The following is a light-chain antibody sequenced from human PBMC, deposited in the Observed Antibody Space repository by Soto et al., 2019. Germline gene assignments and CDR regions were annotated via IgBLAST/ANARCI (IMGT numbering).Light chain of an antibody. V-gene: IGLV1-44*01. CDR2: DGS. Sequence: QSVLTQPPSASGTPGQRVTISCSGAGSNIGTNPVNWYQQLPGTAPKLVVYDGSHRPSGVPDRFSGSKSGTSASLAISGLQSEDEAHYYCAAWDDDLSGWLFGGGTKLTVL. CDR3: AAWDDDLSGWL. CDR1: GSNIGTNP. J-gene: IGLJ2*01.